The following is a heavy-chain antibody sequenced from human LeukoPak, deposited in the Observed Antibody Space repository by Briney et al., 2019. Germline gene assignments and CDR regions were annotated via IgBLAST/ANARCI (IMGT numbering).Heavy chain of an antibody. CDR2: ISSSSSYI. CDR1: GFTFSSYS. Sequence: GGSLRLSCAASGFTFSSYSMNWVRQAPGKGLEWVSSISSSSSYIYYADSVKGRFTISRDNAKNSLYLQMNSLRAEDTAVYYCAREYDSSGFPLDYWGQGTPVTVSS. J-gene: IGHJ4*02. V-gene: IGHV3-21*01. CDR3: AREYDSSGFPLDY. D-gene: IGHD3-22*01.